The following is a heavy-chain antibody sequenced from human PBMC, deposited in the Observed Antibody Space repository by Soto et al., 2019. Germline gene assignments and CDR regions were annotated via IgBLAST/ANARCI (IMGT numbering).Heavy chain of an antibody. CDR2: FDPEDGET. CDR1: GYTLTELS. V-gene: IGHV1-24*01. CDR3: ATVPDTLEWLYFDY. Sequence: GASVKVSCKVSGYTLTELSMHWVRQAPGKGLEWMGGFDPEDGETIYAQKFQGRVTMTEDTSTDTAYMELSSLRSEDTAVYYCATVPDTLEWLYFDYWGRGTLVTVSS. D-gene: IGHD3-3*01. J-gene: IGHJ4*02.